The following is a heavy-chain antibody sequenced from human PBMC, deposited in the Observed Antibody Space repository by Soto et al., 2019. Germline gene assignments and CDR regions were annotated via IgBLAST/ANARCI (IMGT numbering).Heavy chain of an antibody. CDR2: IVVGSGNT. CDR3: AADRSETTGTHYYYYGMDV. D-gene: IGHD1-1*01. Sequence: SVKVSCKASGFTFTSSAVQWVRQARGQRLEWIGWIVVGSGNTNYAQKFQERVTITRDMSTSTAYMELSSLRSEDTAVYYCAADRSETTGTHYYYYGMDVWGQGTTVTVSS. V-gene: IGHV1-58*01. J-gene: IGHJ6*02. CDR1: GFTFTSSA.